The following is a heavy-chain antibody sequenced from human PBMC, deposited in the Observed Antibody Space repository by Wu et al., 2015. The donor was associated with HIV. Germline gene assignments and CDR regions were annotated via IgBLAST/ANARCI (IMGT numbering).Heavy chain of an antibody. D-gene: IGHD6-13*01. J-gene: IGHJ5*02. Sequence: QVQLVQSGAEVKKPGASVKVSCEASGYTFSDFYIHWVRQAPGQGLEWMGWINPKTGNTDYSRNFRGRVTLTRDTSISTAYMDLSGPKSDDTAIFYCARGSLSSSWFPRGWFVPWGQGTLVTVSS. CDR2: INPKTGNT. CDR1: GYTFSDFY. CDR3: ARGSLSSSWFPRGWFVP. V-gene: IGHV1-2*02.